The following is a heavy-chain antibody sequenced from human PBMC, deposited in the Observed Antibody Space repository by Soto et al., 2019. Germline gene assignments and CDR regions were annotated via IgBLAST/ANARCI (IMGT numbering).Heavy chain of an antibody. D-gene: IGHD2-15*01. CDR1: GFTFVGYA. J-gene: IGHJ4*02. Sequence: EVQLLESGGGLVQPGGSLGLSCTASGFTFVGYAMNWVRQAPGKGLEWVSAVSGGGGSTNYADSVKDRFTISRVNSKNTLYLQMSSLRAEDTAVYYCARGYAGGGGPYYFDYWGQGILVTVSS. V-gene: IGHV3-23*01. CDR2: VSGGGGST. CDR3: ARGYAGGGGPYYFDY.